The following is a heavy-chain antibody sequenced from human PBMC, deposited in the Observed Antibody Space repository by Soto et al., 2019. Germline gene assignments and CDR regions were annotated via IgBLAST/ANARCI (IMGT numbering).Heavy chain of an antibody. Sequence: PSETLSLTCTVSGGSISSGGYYWSWIRQHPGKGLEWIGYIYYSGSTYYNPSLKSRVTIEVDTSKNQFSLKLSSVTAADTAVYYCARACLVNYGSSGYYDYWGQGTLVTVSS. CDR1: GGSISSGGYY. D-gene: IGHD3-22*01. V-gene: IGHV4-31*03. CDR2: IYYSGST. J-gene: IGHJ4*02. CDR3: ARACLVNYGSSGYYDY.